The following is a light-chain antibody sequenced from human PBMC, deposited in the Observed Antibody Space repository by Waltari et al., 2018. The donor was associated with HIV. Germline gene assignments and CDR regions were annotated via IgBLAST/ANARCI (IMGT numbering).Light chain of an antibody. CDR3: QQYYITPWT. V-gene: IGKV1-NL1*01. CDR1: QGISNS. Sequence: DIQMTQSPSSLFASVGDRVTITCRVSQGISNSLAWYQQKPGTAPKLLLFAASRLESGVPSRFSGSGSGTDYPLTINSLQPEDFATYYCQQYYITPWTFGQGTRVEIK. CDR2: AAS. J-gene: IGKJ1*01.